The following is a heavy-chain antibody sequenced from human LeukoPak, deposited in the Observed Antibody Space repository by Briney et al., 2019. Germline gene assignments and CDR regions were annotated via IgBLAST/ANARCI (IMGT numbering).Heavy chain of an antibody. CDR1: GGSISSYY. D-gene: IGHD3-10*01. Sequence: SETLSLTCTVSGGSISSYYWSWIRQPPGKGLEWIGYIHYSGSTNYNPSLKSRVTISVDTSKNQFSLKLSSVTAADTAVYYCARAEGSGSPLLDYWGQGTLVTVSS. CDR2: IHYSGST. J-gene: IGHJ4*02. V-gene: IGHV4-59*01. CDR3: ARAEGSGSPLLDY.